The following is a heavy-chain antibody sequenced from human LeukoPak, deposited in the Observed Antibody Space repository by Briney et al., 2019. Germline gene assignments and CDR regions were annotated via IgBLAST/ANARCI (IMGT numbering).Heavy chain of an antibody. CDR1: GFTVSSNY. D-gene: IGHD3-22*01. Sequence: RSGGSLRLSCAASGFTVSSNYMSWVRQAPGKGLEWVSVIYSGGSTYYADSVKGRFTISRDNSKNTLYLQMNSLRAEDTAVYYCARAWYYYDSSGPAPPVKYWFDPWGQGTLVTVPS. J-gene: IGHJ5*02. V-gene: IGHV3-66*01. CDR2: IYSGGST. CDR3: ARAWYYYDSSGPAPPVKYWFDP.